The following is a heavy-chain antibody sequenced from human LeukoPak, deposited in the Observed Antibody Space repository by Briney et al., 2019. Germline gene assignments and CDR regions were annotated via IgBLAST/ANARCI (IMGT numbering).Heavy chain of an antibody. V-gene: IGHV3-23*01. D-gene: IGHD3-3*01. CDR1: GFTFCSYA. CDR2: ISGSGGST. CDR3: AKGAIFGVVIPDY. J-gene: IGHJ4*02. Sequence: GGSLRLSCAASGFTFCSYAMSWVRQAPGKGLEWVSAISGSGGSTYYADSVKARFTISRDNSKNTLYLQMNSLRAEDTAVYYCAKGAIFGVVIPDYWGQGTLVTVSS.